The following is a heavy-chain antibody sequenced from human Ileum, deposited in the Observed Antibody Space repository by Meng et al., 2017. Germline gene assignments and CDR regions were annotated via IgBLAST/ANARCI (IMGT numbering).Heavy chain of an antibody. V-gene: IGHV1-18*01. CDR2: INVYNGIT. Sequence: GQLVQAGAGGKKPGALVKVSCDASGYTLSSDGFAWVRQAPEQGLEWMGWINVYNGITNYAQKFQGRVTMTTDTSTRTGYMGLTSLTADDTAIYYCATRGNPYLNCWGQGTLVTVSS. CDR1: GYTLSSDG. J-gene: IGHJ4*02. CDR3: ATRGNPYLNC.